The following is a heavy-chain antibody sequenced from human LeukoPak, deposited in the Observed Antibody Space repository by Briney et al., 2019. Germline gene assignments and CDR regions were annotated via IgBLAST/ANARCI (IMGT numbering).Heavy chain of an antibody. CDR1: GYTFTTYY. J-gene: IGHJ5*02. CDR3: ARDYGDYVNWFDH. CDR2: INPGGGST. D-gene: IGHD4-17*01. V-gene: IGHV1-46*01. Sequence: ASVKVSCKASGYTFTTYYMHWVRQAPGQGLEWMGIINPGGGSTTYAQKFQGRVTMTRDTSTSTVYMELSSLRSEDTAVYYCARDYGDYVNWFDHWGRGILVTVSS.